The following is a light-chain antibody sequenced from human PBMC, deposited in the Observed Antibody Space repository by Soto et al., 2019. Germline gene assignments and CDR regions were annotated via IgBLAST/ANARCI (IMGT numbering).Light chain of an antibody. CDR1: QSINSD. Sequence: EIVLTQSPATLYFSPGERATLSCRASQSINSDLAWYQQKPGQAPRLLIFDASNRATGIPARFTGSVSGTDFTDFTLTISSLEPEDCAVYYCQQRANWPYTFGQGTKLEIK. CDR2: DAS. CDR3: QQRANWPYT. V-gene: IGKV3-11*01. J-gene: IGKJ2*01.